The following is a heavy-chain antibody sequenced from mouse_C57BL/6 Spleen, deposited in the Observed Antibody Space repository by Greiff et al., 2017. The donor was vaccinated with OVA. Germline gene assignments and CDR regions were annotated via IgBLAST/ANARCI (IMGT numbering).Heavy chain of an antibody. CDR1: GYTFTSYW. J-gene: IGHJ2*01. CDR2: IDPSDSYT. Sequence: QVQLQQPGAELVMPGASVKLSCKASGYTFTSYWMHWVKQRPGQGLEWIGEIDPSDSYTNYNQKVKGKSTLTVDKSSSTAYMQLSSLTSEDSAVYDCARSGDYGNSYYFDYWGQGTTLTVSS. CDR3: ARSGDYGNSYYFDY. D-gene: IGHD2-1*01. V-gene: IGHV1-69*01.